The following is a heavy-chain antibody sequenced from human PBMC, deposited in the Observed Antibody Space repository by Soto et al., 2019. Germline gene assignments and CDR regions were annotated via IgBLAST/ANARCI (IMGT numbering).Heavy chain of an antibody. V-gene: IGHV3-15*01. J-gene: IGHJ6*03. D-gene: IGHD2-15*01. CDR3: TTAPVGGNYYYCLDD. Sequence: EVQLVESGGGLVKPGGSLRLSCAASGFTFSNAWMNWVRQAPGKGLEWVGRIKSKTDGGTTDYAAHVKGRFTISRDDSKNTLYLQMNSLKTEDTAVYYCTTAPVGGNYYYCLDDWGKGTTVTVSS. CDR2: IKSKTDGGTT. CDR1: GFTFSNAW.